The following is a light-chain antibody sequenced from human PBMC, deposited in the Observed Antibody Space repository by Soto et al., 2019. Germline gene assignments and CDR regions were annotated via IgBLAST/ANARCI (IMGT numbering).Light chain of an antibody. Sequence: EIVLTQSPATLSVFPGERATLSCLASQSLSSNLAWHQQKPGQAPRLLIFRASTRATGIPARFSATGSGTDFTLTISRLQSEDCAVYYCQTYSNWPPWTFGPGTKVDIK. V-gene: IGKV3-15*01. CDR1: QSLSSN. J-gene: IGKJ1*01. CDR2: RAS. CDR3: QTYSNWPPWT.